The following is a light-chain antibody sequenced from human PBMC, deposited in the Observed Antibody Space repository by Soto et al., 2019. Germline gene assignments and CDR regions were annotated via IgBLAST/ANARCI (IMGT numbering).Light chain of an antibody. CDR3: QQYGNSPRYT. V-gene: IGKV3-20*01. Sequence: EIVLTQSPGTLSLSPGERATLSCRASQSVSSSFLVWYQQKPGQAPRLLIYGASSRATGIPDRFSGSGSGTDFTLTISRLEPEDFAVYYCQQYGNSPRYTFGQGTKLNIK. CDR2: GAS. CDR1: QSVSSSF. J-gene: IGKJ2*01.